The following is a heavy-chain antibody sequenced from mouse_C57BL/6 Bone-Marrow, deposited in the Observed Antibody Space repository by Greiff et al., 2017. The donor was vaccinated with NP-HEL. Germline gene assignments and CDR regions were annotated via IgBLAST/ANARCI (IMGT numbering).Heavy chain of an antibody. Sequence: EVQVVESGGGLVKPGGSLKLSCAASGFTFSSYAMSWVRQTPEKRLEWVATISDGGSYTYYPDNVKGRFTISRDNAKNNLYLQMSHLKSEDTAMYYCARLYYYGSREDYWGQGTTLTVSS. D-gene: IGHD1-1*01. V-gene: IGHV5-4*01. CDR1: GFTFSSYA. J-gene: IGHJ2*01. CDR2: ISDGGSYT. CDR3: ARLYYYGSREDY.